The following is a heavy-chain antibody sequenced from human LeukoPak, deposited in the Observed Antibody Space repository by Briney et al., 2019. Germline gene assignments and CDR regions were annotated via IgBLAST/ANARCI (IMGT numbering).Heavy chain of an antibody. CDR3: ARDSWGALDI. J-gene: IGHJ3*02. Sequence: GGSLRLSCAASGFTFSSYWTSWVRQAPGKGLEWVANIKQDGSEKYYVDSVKGRFTISRDNARNSLYLQMNSLRAEDTAVYYCARDSWGALDIWGQGTMVTVSS. V-gene: IGHV3-7*01. CDR1: GFTFSSYW. D-gene: IGHD3-16*01. CDR2: IKQDGSEK.